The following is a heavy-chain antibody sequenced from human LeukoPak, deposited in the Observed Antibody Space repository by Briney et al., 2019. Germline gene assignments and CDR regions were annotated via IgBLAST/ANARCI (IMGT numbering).Heavy chain of an antibody. CDR3: ARAPYSSGWYIGWFDP. CDR1: GGSFSGYY. CDR2: INHSGST. V-gene: IGHV4-34*01. J-gene: IGHJ5*02. D-gene: IGHD6-19*01. Sequence: SETLSLTCAVYGGSFSGYYWSWIRQPPGKGLEWIGEINHSGSTNYNPSLKSRVTISVDTSKNQLSLKLSSVTAADTAVYYCARAPYSSGWYIGWFDPWGQGTLVTVSS.